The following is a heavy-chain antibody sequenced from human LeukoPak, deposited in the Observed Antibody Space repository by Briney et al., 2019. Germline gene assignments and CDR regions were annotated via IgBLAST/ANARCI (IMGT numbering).Heavy chain of an antibody. V-gene: IGHV3-74*01. J-gene: IGHJ1*01. Sequence: GGSLRLSCAASGFTLSNYWMHWVRQAPGKGLVWVSRINRDGSTTTYGDSVKGRFTISRDNAKNTLYLQMNSLRAEDTGVYYCARGESLEQSVVHWGQGTLVTVSS. CDR1: GFTLSNYW. CDR3: ARGESLEQSVVH. CDR2: INRDGSTT. D-gene: IGHD1/OR15-1a*01.